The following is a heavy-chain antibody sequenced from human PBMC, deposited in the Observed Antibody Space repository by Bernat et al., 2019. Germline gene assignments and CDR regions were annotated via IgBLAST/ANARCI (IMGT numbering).Heavy chain of an antibody. D-gene: IGHD3-3*01. Sequence: EVQLLESGGALVQPGGSLRLSCSGSGFTFSSYAMSWVRQAPGKGLEWVSAISGSGGSTYSEDSVKGQLTISRDNSKNTLYLKRNSLSAEDTAVYYCAIPYYDFWSGYYMGAFDIWGQGTMVTVSS. CDR1: GFTFSSYA. J-gene: IGHJ3*02. V-gene: IGHV3-23*01. CDR2: ISGSGGST. CDR3: AIPYYDFWSGYYMGAFDI.